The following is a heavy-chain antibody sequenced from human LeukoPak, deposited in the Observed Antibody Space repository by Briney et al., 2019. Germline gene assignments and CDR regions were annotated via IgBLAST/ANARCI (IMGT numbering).Heavy chain of an antibody. CDR3: ARAPRGPEKGFDP. D-gene: IGHD3-10*01. Sequence: GGSLRLSCAASGFTFSNYGMNWVRQAPGKGLEWVSTISGSGAYTNYADSVKGRFTISRDNSKNTLYLQMNTLRAEDTAVYYCARAPRGPEKGFDPWGQGTLVTVSS. CDR1: GFTFSNYG. V-gene: IGHV3-23*01. J-gene: IGHJ5*02. CDR2: ISGSGAYT.